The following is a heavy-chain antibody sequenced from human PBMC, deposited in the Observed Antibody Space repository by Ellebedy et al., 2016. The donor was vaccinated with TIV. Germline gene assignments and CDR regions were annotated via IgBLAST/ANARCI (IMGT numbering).Heavy chain of an antibody. Sequence: GSLRLXCTVSGGSISSYYWSWIRQPPGKGLEWIGYIYYSGSTNYNPSLKSRVTISVDTSKNQFSLKLSSVTAADTAVYYCASQYYYDSSGYFPADAFDIWGQGTMVTVSS. J-gene: IGHJ3*02. CDR1: GGSISSYY. CDR3: ASQYYYDSSGYFPADAFDI. V-gene: IGHV4-59*08. D-gene: IGHD3-22*01. CDR2: IYYSGST.